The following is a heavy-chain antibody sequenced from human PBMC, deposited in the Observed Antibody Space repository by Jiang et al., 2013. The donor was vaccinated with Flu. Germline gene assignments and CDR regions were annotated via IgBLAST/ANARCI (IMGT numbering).Heavy chain of an antibody. Sequence: NPSLKSRVTISVDTSKNQFSLKLSSVTAADTAVYYCASSNIMITFGNWFDPWGQGTLVTVSS. CDR3: ASSNIMITFGNWFDP. D-gene: IGHD3-16*01. V-gene: IGHV4-31*02. J-gene: IGHJ5*02.